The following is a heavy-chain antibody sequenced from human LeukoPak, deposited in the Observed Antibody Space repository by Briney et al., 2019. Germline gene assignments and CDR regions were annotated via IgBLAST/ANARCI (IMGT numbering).Heavy chain of an antibody. CDR3: AHIGGEQWDWFDP. Sequence: ASVTVSCKASGYTFTGYYVHWVRQAPGQGLEWMGWINPNSGGTNYAQKFQGRVTMTRDTSISTAYMELSRLRSDDTAVYYCAHIGGEQWDWFDPWGQGTLVTVSS. CDR2: INPNSGGT. J-gene: IGHJ5*02. CDR1: GYTFTGYY. V-gene: IGHV1-2*02. D-gene: IGHD1-26*01.